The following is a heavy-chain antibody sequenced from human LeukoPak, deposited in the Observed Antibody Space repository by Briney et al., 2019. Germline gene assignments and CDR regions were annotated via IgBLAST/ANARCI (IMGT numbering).Heavy chain of an antibody. CDR2: MNPNSGYT. CDR3: ARDAGSIDY. Sequence: ASVKVSCKASAYTFTTYDIYWVRQATGQGLEWMGWMNPNSGYTGYAQKFQGRVTITRDTSISTAYMELSSLRSADTAVYYCARDAGSIDYWGQGTLVTVSS. CDR1: AYTFTTYD. D-gene: IGHD1-26*01. J-gene: IGHJ4*02. V-gene: IGHV1-8*03.